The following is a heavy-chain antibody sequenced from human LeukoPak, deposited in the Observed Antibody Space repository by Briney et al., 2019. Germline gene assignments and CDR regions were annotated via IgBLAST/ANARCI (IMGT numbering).Heavy chain of an antibody. CDR2: ISGSGGST. D-gene: IGHD5-12*01. V-gene: IGHV3-23*01. CDR1: GFTFNTYA. J-gene: IGHJ5*02. CDR3: AKLRGYSGYDFFLS. Sequence: GGSLRLSCAASGFTFNTYAMSWVRQAPGKGLEWVSAISGSGGSTYYADSVKGRFTISRDNSKNTLYLQMNSLRAEDTAVYYCAKLRGYSGYDFFLSWGQGTLVTVSS.